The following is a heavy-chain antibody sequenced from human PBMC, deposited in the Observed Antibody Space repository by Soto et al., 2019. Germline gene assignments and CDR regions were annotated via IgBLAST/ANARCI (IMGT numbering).Heavy chain of an antibody. D-gene: IGHD3-22*01. CDR1: VGSIISYY. Sequence: PSETLSLTCTVSVGSIISYYCIFIRQPPCKGLEWIVYIYYSGSTNYNPSLKSRVTISVDTSKNQFSLKLSSVTAADTAVYYCARYYYDSSGYPKFDYWGQGTLVTVSS. CDR3: ARYYYDSSGYPKFDY. J-gene: IGHJ4*02. CDR2: IYYSGST. V-gene: IGHV4-59*01.